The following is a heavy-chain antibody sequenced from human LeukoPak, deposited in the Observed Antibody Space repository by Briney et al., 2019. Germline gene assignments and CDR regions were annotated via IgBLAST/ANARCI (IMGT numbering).Heavy chain of an antibody. Sequence: TGGSLRLSCAAAEFIFSSYAMTWVRQAPGKGLEWVSLIRGTGGNTYYADSVKGRFTMSRDNSKNTLYLQLNSLRAEDKAVYYCAKGPKQQLVGSRGHFFGYWGQGTLVTVSS. CDR1: EFIFSSYA. CDR2: IRGTGGNT. D-gene: IGHD6-13*01. CDR3: AKGPKQQLVGSRGHFFGY. J-gene: IGHJ4*02. V-gene: IGHV3-23*01.